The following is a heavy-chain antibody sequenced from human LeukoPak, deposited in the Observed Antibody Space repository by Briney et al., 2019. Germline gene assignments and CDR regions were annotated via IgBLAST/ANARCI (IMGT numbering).Heavy chain of an antibody. CDR1: GVTFRGDM. D-gene: IGHD5/OR15-5a*01. CDR2: ISGSGGST. Sequence: GGSLRDSCAQSGVTFRGDMLCCGRQAPGEGVEWVSSISGSGGSTYYAETVKGRFTISRDKYKNTLYLQMNSLRAADTAVYYCAKDWYHDQVSAFDIWGQGTMVTVSS. V-gene: IGHV3-23*01. CDR3: AKDWYHDQVSAFDI. J-gene: IGHJ3*02.